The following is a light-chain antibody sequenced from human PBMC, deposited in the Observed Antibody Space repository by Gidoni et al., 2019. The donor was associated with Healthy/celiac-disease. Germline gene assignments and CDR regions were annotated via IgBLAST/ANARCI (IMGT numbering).Light chain of an antibody. CDR1: NIGSKS. Sequence: SYVLTQPPSVSVAPGQTARITCGGNNIGSKSVHWYQQKPGQAPVLVVYDDRDRPSGIPERFSGSNSGNTATLTISRVEAGDEADYYCQVWDSSSDHPGVVLGGGTKLTVL. CDR2: DDR. J-gene: IGLJ2*01. CDR3: QVWDSSSDHPGVV. V-gene: IGLV3-21*02.